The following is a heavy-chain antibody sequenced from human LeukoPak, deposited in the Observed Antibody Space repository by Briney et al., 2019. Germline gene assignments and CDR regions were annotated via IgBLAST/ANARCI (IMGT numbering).Heavy chain of an antibody. D-gene: IGHD3-22*01. CDR3: ARVGSSGYYYQYNWFDP. CDR1: GYTFTSYD. J-gene: IGHJ5*02. CDR2: MNPNSGNT. Sequence: APVKVSCKASGYTFTSYDINWVRQATGQGLEWMGWMNPNSGNTGYAQKFQGRVTMTRNTSISTAYMELSSLRSEDTAVYYCARVGSSGYYYQYNWFDPWGQGTLVTVSS. V-gene: IGHV1-8*01.